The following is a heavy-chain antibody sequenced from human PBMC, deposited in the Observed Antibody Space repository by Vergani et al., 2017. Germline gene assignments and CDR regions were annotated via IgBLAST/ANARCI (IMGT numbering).Heavy chain of an antibody. Sequence: QVQLVQSGAEVKKPGSSVKVSCKASGATFRSNTISWVRQVPGQGLGWMGRIIPVLDKTKYAQDFQGRLTTTADTSTCTAYVELTSLRSQDTAVYYCARDPRGYGGDPEDYYYGMDVWGQGTTVTVSS. J-gene: IGHJ6*02. D-gene: IGHD2-21*02. CDR1: GATFRSNT. V-gene: IGHV1-69*08. CDR2: IIPVLDKT. CDR3: ARDPRGYGGDPEDYYYGMDV.